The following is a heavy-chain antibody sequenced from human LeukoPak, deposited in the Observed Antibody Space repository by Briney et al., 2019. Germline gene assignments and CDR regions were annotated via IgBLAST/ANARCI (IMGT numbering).Heavy chain of an antibody. V-gene: IGHV4-34*01. CDR3: ASRHYYDSSGYYRY. CDR2: INHSGST. Sequence: SETLSLTCAVYGGSFSGYYWSWIRQPPGKGLEWIGEINHSGSTNYNPSLKSRVTISVDTSKNQFSLKLSSVTAADTAVYCCASRHYYDSSGYYRYWGQGTLVTVSS. J-gene: IGHJ4*02. D-gene: IGHD3-22*01. CDR1: GGSFSGYY.